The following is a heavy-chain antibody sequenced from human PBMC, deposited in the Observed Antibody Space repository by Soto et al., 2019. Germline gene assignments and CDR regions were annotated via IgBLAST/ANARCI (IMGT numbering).Heavy chain of an antibody. D-gene: IGHD4-17*01. CDR3: ARQGNGAEGFDY. J-gene: IGHJ4*02. V-gene: IGHV5-10-1*01. CDR1: GYSFTSYL. Sequence: GESLKISCKGSGYSFTSYLISCVRQMPWKGLEWMVRIDPSDSCTNYSPSFQGHATISADMSISTAYLQWSSLKPSDTAMYYCARQGNGAEGFDYWGQGTLVNVSS. CDR2: IDPSDSCT.